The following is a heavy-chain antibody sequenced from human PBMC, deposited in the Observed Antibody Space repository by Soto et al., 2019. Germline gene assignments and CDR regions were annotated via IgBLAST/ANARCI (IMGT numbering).Heavy chain of an antibody. J-gene: IGHJ4*02. CDR3: ARALWSGFVDY. Sequence: KTSETLSLTCTVSGGSISSGNYYWSWIRQPPGEGLEWIGYIYYSGRTYYNPSLESRVTISVDTSKNQFSLKLNSVTAADTAVYYCARALWSGFVDYWGQGTLVTVSS. CDR2: IYYSGRT. D-gene: IGHD3-3*01. CDR1: GGSISSGNYY. V-gene: IGHV4-30-4*01.